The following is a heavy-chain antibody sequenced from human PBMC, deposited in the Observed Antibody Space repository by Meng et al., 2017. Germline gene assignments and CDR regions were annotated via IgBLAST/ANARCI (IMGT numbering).Heavy chain of an antibody. J-gene: IGHJ3*02. Sequence: GEYPMPYREASGFHFRSFGMHWGRQAPGKGLEWVAVIWYDGSNKYYAVPVKGRFPISRDNAKNSLYLQMNSLGAEDTAVDYCARRRFLEQIDAFDIWGQGTMVTVSS. CDR2: IWYDGSNK. CDR1: GFHFRSFG. V-gene: IGHV3-33*03. D-gene: IGHD3-3*01. CDR3: ARRRFLEQIDAFDI.